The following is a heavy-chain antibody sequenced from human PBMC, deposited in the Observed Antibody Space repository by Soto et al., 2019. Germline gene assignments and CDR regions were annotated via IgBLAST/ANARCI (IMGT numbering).Heavy chain of an antibody. D-gene: IGHD2-15*01. CDR2: INPSGGST. V-gene: IGHV1-46*03. CDR3: ARDRTNVVVVAATFYFDL. CDR1: GYTFTSYY. J-gene: IGHJ2*01. Sequence: AAVKVSCKASGYTFTSYYMHWVRQAPGQGLEWMGIINPSGGSTSYAQKFQGRVTMTRDTSTSTVYMELSSLRSEDTAVYYCARDRTNVVVVAATFYFDLWGRGTLVTVSS.